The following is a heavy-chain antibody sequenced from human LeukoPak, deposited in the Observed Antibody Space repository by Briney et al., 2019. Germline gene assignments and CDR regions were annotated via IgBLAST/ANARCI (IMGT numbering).Heavy chain of an antibody. D-gene: IGHD2-2*01. CDR2: ISYDGSNK. CDR3: ARGYHDAFDI. CDR1: GFTFSSYA. Sequence: AGGSLRLSCAASGFTFSSYAMHWVRQAPGKGLEWVAVISYDGSNKYYADSVKGRFTISRDNSKNTLYLQMNSLRAEDTAVYYCARGYHDAFDIWGQGTMVTVSS. J-gene: IGHJ3*02. V-gene: IGHV3-30-3*01.